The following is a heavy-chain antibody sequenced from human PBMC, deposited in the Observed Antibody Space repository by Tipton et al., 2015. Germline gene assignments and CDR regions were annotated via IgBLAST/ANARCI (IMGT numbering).Heavy chain of an antibody. CDR3: ARTGYSSGWYGY. CDR2: MYYSGYT. D-gene: IGHD6-19*01. Sequence: TLSLTCIVSSGSISSDSYYWGWIRQPPGKGLEWIGNMYYSGYTYYNPSLKSRLTISVDTSQRQFSLMLTSVTAADTAVYYCARTGYSSGWYGYWGQGTLLTVSS. CDR1: SGSISSDSYY. V-gene: IGHV4-39*01. J-gene: IGHJ4*02.